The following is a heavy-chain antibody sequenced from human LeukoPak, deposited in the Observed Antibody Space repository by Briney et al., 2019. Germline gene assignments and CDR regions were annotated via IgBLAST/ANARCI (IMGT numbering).Heavy chain of an antibody. Sequence: PSETLSLTCTVSGGSISSSSYYWGWIRQPPGKGLEWIGSIYYSGSTYYNPSLKSRVTISVDTSKNQFSLKLSSVTAADTAVYYCAREGDDSSGYYYPDDAFDIWGQGTMVTVSS. J-gene: IGHJ3*02. CDR3: AREGDDSSGYYYPDDAFDI. D-gene: IGHD3-22*01. CDR2: IYYSGST. CDR1: GGSISSSSYY. V-gene: IGHV4-39*07.